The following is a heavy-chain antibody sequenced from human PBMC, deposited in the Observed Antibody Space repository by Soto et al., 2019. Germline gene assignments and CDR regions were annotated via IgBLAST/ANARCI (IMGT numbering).Heavy chain of an antibody. CDR2: IIGSGGST. J-gene: IGHJ5*02. V-gene: IGHV3-23*01. D-gene: IGHD6-6*01. CDR1: GFTFSSYA. CDR3: EAPLAARKGWFEP. Sequence: PGGSLRLSCSASGFTFSSYAMSWVRQAPGKGLDWVSAIIGSGGSTYYSASVKGRFTLSTDNSKNQLYLKMNSLRAEXTAVNSCEAPLAARKGWFEPWGQGTLVTVSS.